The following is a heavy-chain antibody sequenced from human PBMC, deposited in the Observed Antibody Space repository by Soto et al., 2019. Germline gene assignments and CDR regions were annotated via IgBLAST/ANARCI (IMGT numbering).Heavy chain of an antibody. CDR1: GGSISSGGYY. J-gene: IGHJ4*02. Sequence: SETLSLTCTVSGGSISSGGYYWGWIRQHPGKGLEWIGYIYYTGSTYYNPSLKSRVSISEDTSKNQFSLKLNSVTAADTAVYYCARNVMDSGYDWFYWGRGILVTVSS. V-gene: IGHV4-31*03. CDR3: ARNVMDSGYDWFY. CDR2: IYYTGST. D-gene: IGHD5-12*01.